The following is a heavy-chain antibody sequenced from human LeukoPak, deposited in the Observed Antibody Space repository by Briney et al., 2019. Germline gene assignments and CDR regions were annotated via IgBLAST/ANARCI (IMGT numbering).Heavy chain of an antibody. CDR1: GGTFTSFG. Sequence: SVKVSCKASGGTFTSFGINWVRQAPGQGLEWMGGTTPVFGTANYAQKFQDRITITADESTSTAYMELGSLRSEDTAVYFCATMKRSYSVFDYWGQGTLVTVSS. D-gene: IGHD3-10*01. J-gene: IGHJ4*02. CDR2: TTPVFGTA. V-gene: IGHV1-69*13. CDR3: ATMKRSYSVFDY.